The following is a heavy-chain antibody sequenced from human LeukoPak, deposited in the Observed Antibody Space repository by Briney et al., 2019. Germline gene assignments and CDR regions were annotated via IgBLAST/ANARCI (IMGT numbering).Heavy chain of an antibody. CDR2: IYPGDSDT. CDR1: GYSFTSYW. V-gene: IGHV5-51*01. D-gene: IGHD6-13*01. Sequence: GESLKISCKGSGYSFTSYWIGWVRQMPGKGLEWMGIIYPGDSDTRYSPSFQGQVTISADKSICTAYLQWSSLKASDTAMYYCARHRLISSSLPWFDPWGQGTLVTVSS. J-gene: IGHJ5*02. CDR3: ARHRLISSSLPWFDP.